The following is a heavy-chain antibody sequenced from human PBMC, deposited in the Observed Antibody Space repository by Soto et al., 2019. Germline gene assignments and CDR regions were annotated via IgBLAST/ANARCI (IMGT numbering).Heavy chain of an antibody. CDR1: GGRFANHW. Sequence: EPMKIRYNASGGRFANHWIGWVCKKPGKGLEWMGVIYPGDSETTYSPSFEGQVIISVDRSRGTAFLGWSSLKASDTAMYYCARPGARTATVVYAFWGQGTQVIVS. CDR2: IYPGDSET. J-gene: IGHJ4*02. D-gene: IGHD4-4*01. V-gene: IGHV5-51*01. CDR3: ARPGARTATVVYAF.